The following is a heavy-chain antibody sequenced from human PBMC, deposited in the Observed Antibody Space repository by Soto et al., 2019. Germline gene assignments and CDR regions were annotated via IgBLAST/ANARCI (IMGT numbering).Heavy chain of an antibody. D-gene: IGHD3-10*01. CDR2: NIPIFCTA. CDR3: AKDTITMVRGVISPVDP. J-gene: IGHJ5*02. V-gene: IGHV1-69*01. CDR1: GGTFSSFS. Sequence: ASLKVSCQTFGGTFSSFSISWVRQAPGQGLLLVGGNIPIFCTAKYAQKIQGRVTITPEESTSTAYMELSSLRSEDTSLYDWAKDTITMVRGVISPVDPWGQGTLGTVSA.